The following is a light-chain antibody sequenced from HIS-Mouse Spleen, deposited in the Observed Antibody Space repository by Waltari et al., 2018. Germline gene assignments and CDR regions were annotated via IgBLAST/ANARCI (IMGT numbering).Light chain of an antibody. CDR3: QQYDNYPYT. CDR2: DAS. J-gene: IGKJ2*01. Sequence: DIQMTQSPSPLSASVGDRVTITCQASQGISNCLNWYQQKPGKAPKLLIYDASNLETGVPSRFSGSGSGTDFTFTISSLQPEDIATYYCQQYDNYPYTFGQGTKLEIK. CDR1: QGISNC. V-gene: IGKV1-33*01.